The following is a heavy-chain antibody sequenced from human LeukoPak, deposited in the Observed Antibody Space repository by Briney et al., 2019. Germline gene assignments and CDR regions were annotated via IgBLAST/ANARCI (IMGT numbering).Heavy chain of an antibody. Sequence: GASVKVSCKASGYTFTGYYMHWVRQAPGQGLEWMGGINPNSGGTNYAQKFQGWVTMTRDTSISTAYMELSRLRSDDTAVYYCARGEGIAAAGVDYWGQGTLVTVSS. CDR3: ARGEGIAAAGVDY. J-gene: IGHJ4*02. D-gene: IGHD6-13*01. V-gene: IGHV1-2*04. CDR1: GYTFTGYY. CDR2: INPNSGGT.